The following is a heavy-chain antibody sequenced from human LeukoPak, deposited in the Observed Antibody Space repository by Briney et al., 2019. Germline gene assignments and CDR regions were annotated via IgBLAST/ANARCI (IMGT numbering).Heavy chain of an antibody. CDR3: AKGIYSSGWYWYFDL. J-gene: IGHJ2*01. CDR2: ISGSGGST. V-gene: IGHV3-23*01. CDR1: GFTFSSYG. Sequence: GGSLRLSCAASGFTFSSYGMSWVRQAPGKGLEWVSAISGSGGSTYYADSVKGRFTISRDNSKNTLYLQMNSLRAEDTAVYYCAKGIYSSGWYWYFDLWGRGTLVTVSS. D-gene: IGHD6-19*01.